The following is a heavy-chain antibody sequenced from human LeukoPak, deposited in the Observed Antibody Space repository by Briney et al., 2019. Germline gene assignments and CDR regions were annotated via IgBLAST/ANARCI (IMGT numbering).Heavy chain of an antibody. CDR1: GGSLSSGGYY. D-gene: IGHD3-3*01. V-gene: IGHV4-31*03. CDR2: IYYSGST. Sequence: SETLSLTCTVSGGSLSSGGYYRSWIRQHPGKGLEWIGYIYYSGSTYYNPSLKSRVTISVDTSKNQFSLKLSSVTAADTAVYYCARVGSDFWSGYYTRNDAFDIWGQGTMVTVSS. CDR3: ARVGSDFWSGYYTRNDAFDI. J-gene: IGHJ3*02.